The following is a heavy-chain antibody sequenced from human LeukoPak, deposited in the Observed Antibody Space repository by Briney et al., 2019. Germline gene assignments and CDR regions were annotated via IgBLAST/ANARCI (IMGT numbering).Heavy chain of an antibody. CDR3: ARDLSEQWLVGDYYYYMDV. J-gene: IGHJ6*03. D-gene: IGHD6-19*01. Sequence: ASVKVSCKASGYIFTGYYMHWVRQAPGQGLEWMGWINPNSGDTNYAQKFQGRVTMTRYTSISTAYMELSRLRSDDTAVYYCARDLSEQWLVGDYYYYMDVWGKGTTVTISS. V-gene: IGHV1-2*02. CDR2: INPNSGDT. CDR1: GYIFTGYY.